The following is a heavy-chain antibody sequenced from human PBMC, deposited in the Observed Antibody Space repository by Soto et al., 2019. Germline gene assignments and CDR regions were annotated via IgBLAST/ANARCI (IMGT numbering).Heavy chain of an antibody. V-gene: IGHV3-7*05. Sequence: ESVGGLVQPGGSLRLSCAASGFTFSYYWMSWVRQAPGKGLEWVANIKPDGSDQYYVDSVKGRFTISRDNAKNSLYLQMNSLRAEDTAVYYCAREDGWDLQDYWGQGTLVTVSA. CDR2: IKPDGSDQ. CDR3: AREDGWDLQDY. CDR1: GFTFSYYW. J-gene: IGHJ4*02. D-gene: IGHD1-26*01.